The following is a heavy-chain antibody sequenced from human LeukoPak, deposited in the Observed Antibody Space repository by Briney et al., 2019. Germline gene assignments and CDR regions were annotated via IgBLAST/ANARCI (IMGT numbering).Heavy chain of an antibody. Sequence: GSLRLSCAASGFTLSSNYMSWVRQAPGKGLEWVSIIYSSGSTYYADSVKGRFTISRDNSKNTLYLQMNSLRDEDTAVYYCARHLSGDDIWGQGTMVTVSS. CDR1: GFTLSSNY. J-gene: IGHJ3*02. D-gene: IGHD4-17*01. CDR2: IYSSGST. CDR3: ARHLSGDDI. V-gene: IGHV3-53*01.